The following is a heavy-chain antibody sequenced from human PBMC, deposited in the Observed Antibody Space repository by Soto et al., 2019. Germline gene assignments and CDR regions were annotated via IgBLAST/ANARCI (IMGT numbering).Heavy chain of an antibody. V-gene: IGHV3-23*01. Sequence: GGSLRLSCAASGFTFSYYAMSWVRQAPGKGLEWVSGISGGGDSTYYADSVKGRFTISRDNSKNTLYLQMNSLTAEDTAVYYCAKDLLMITFGGVIARFDCWGQGTLVTVSS. D-gene: IGHD3-16*02. CDR1: GFTFSYYA. J-gene: IGHJ4*02. CDR2: ISGGGDST. CDR3: AKDLLMITFGGVIARFDC.